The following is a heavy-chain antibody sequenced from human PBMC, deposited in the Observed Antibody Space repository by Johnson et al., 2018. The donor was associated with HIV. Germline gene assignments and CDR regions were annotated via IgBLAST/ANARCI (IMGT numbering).Heavy chain of an antibody. CDR2: IKQDGSEK. J-gene: IGHJ3*02. Sequence: EVQLVESGGGLVQPGGSLRLSCAASGFTFSSYWMSWVRQAPGKGLEWVANIKQDGSEKYYVDSVKGRFTISRDNAKNSLYLQMNSLRAEDTAVYYCARGIAAAGIPVKAFDIWGQGTMVTVSS. CDR3: ARGIAAAGIPVKAFDI. V-gene: IGHV3-7*04. D-gene: IGHD6-13*01. CDR1: GFTFSSYW.